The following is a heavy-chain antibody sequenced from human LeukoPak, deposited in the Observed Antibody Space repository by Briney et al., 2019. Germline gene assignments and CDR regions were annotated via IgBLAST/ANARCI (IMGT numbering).Heavy chain of an antibody. CDR2: VSTSSSYI. Sequence: GGSLRLSCEASGFILSRYSMNWVRQAPGKGLEWVSSVSTSSSYIYYADSVKGRFRISRDSSKNILYLQMNSLRAEDTAVYYCAKDRCGNGIGCYYYYMDVWGKGTTVTISS. CDR3: AKDRCGNGIGCYYYYMDV. CDR1: GFILSRYS. V-gene: IGHV3-21*01. D-gene: IGHD2-21*01. J-gene: IGHJ6*03.